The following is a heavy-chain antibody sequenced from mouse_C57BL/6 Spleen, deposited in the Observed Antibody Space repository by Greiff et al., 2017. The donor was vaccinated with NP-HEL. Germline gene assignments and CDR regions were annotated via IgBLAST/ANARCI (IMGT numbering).Heavy chain of an antibody. D-gene: IGHD1-1*01. J-gene: IGHJ4*01. V-gene: IGHV1-18*01. CDR2: INPNNGGT. CDR1: GYTFTDYN. Sequence: EVQLQQSGPELVKPGASVKIPCKASGYTFTDYNMDWVKQSHGKSLEWIGDINPNNGGTIYNQKFKGKATLTVDKSSSTAYMELRSLTSEDTAVYYCARRYGSSYENYAMDYWGQGTSVTVSS. CDR3: ARRYGSSYENYAMDY.